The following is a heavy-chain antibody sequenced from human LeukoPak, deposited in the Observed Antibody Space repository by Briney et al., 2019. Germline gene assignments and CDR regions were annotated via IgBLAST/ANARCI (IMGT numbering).Heavy chain of an antibody. J-gene: IGHJ4*02. CDR3: AREGDGEMATIDNFDY. V-gene: IGHV5-51*01. CDR2: IYPGDSDT. Sequence: GESLKISCKGSGYSFTSYWIGWVRQMPGKGLDWMGIIYPGDSDTRYSPSFQGQVTISADKSISTAYLQWSSLKASDTAMYYCAREGDGEMATIDNFDYWGQGTLVTVSS. D-gene: IGHD5-24*01. CDR1: GYSFTSYW.